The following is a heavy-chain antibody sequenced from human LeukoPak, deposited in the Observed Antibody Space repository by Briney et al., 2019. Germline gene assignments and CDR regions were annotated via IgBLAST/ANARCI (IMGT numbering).Heavy chain of an antibody. J-gene: IGHJ5*02. D-gene: IGHD3-10*01. CDR2: IYTSGST. Sequence: SETLSLTCTVSGGSISSYYWSWIRQPAGEGLEWIGRIYTSGSTNYNPSLKSRVTISVDKSKNQFSLKLSSVTAADTAVYYCARDLITMVRGVIIPLLFDPWGQGTLVTVSS. CDR1: GGSISSYY. CDR3: ARDLITMVRGVIIPLLFDP. V-gene: IGHV4-4*07.